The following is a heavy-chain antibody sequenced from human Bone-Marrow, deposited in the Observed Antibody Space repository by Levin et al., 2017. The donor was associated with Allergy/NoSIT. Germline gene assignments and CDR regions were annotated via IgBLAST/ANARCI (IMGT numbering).Heavy chain of an antibody. Sequence: SGPTLVKPTQTLTLTCTFSGFSLSTTRVGVGWIRQPPGKALEWLGIIYWEGDRRYSPSLKSRRTITKDTSRNQVVLTMTNMDPVDTATYYCAHSTIFGVITSLFDYWGQGTRVTVSS. V-gene: IGHV2-5*02. J-gene: IGHJ4*02. D-gene: IGHD3-3*01. CDR3: AHSTIFGVITSLFDY. CDR1: GFSLSTTRVG. CDR2: IYWEGDR.